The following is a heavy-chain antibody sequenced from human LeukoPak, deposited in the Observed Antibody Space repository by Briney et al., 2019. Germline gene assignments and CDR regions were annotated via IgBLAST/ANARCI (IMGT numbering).Heavy chain of an antibody. Sequence: ASVKVSCKASGYTFTSYYMHWVRQAPGQGLEWMGIINPSGGSTSYAQKFQGRVTMTRDTSTSTVYMELSSLRSEDTAVYYCARTEGTDCSGGSCYFRYWGQGTLVTVS. J-gene: IGHJ4*02. CDR1: GYTFTSYY. V-gene: IGHV1-46*01. D-gene: IGHD2-15*01. CDR3: ARTEGTDCSGGSCYFRY. CDR2: INPSGGST.